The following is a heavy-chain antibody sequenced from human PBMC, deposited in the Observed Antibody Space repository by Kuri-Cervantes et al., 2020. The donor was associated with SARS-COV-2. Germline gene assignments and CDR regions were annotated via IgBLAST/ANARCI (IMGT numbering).Heavy chain of an antibody. CDR2: INSDGSTT. Sequence: GESLKISCAASGFTFSSYWMHWVRQAPGKGLVWVSRINSDGSTTSYADSVKGRFTISRDNAKNTLYLQMNSLRAEDTAVYYCARISIWVVAATLFLAYYYYGMDVWGQGTTVTVSS. J-gene: IGHJ6*02. CDR3: ARISIWVVAATLFLAYYYYGMDV. CDR1: GFTFSSYW. D-gene: IGHD2-15*01. V-gene: IGHV3-74*01.